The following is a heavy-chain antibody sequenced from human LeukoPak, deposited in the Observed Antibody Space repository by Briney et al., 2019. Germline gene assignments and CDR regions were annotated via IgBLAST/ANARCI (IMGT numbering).Heavy chain of an antibody. CDR2: IYYSGST. V-gene: IGHV4-39*01. CDR3: ARRSGFTMVRGVISNWFDP. J-gene: IGHJ5*02. CDR1: RGSISSSSYY. D-gene: IGHD3-10*01. Sequence: SETLSLTCTVSRGSISSSSYYWGSTRPPPGKGLGWIGSIYYSGSTYYNPSLKSRVTISVDTSKNPFSLKLSSVTAADTAAYYCARRSGFTMVRGVISNWFDPWGQGTLVTVSS.